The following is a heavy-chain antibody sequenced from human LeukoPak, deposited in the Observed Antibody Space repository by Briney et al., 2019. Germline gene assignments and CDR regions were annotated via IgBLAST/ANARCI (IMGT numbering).Heavy chain of an antibody. V-gene: IGHV3-23*01. J-gene: IGHJ6*03. Sequence: GGSLRLSCAASGFTFSSYAMSWVRQAPGKGLEWVSAISGSGGSTYYADSVKGRFTISRDNSKNTLYLQMNSLRAEDTAAYYCAARAYCRSTSCLTEGYYYMDVWGKGTTVTVSS. CDR2: ISGSGGST. D-gene: IGHD2-2*01. CDR1: GFTFSSYA. CDR3: AARAYCRSTSCLTEGYYYMDV.